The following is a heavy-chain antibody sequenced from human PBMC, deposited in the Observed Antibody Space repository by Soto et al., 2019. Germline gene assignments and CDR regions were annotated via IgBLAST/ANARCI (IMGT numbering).Heavy chain of an antibody. J-gene: IGHJ4*02. CDR1: DYSIRTVYY. CDR2: SSHSGGS. Sequence: PSETLSLTCGVSDYSIRTVYYWAWVRQPPTKGLEWIGGSSHSGGSSYNPSLKSRATISLDTSKNQFSLTMTSVTAADPAIYYFAREGPPTWGFGFDSWAQGILVTASS. V-gene: IGHV4-38-2*02. D-gene: IGHD7-27*01. CDR3: AREGPPTWGFGFDS.